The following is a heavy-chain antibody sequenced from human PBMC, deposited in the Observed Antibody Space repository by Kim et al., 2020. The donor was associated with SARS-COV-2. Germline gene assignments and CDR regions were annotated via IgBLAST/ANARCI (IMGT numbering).Heavy chain of an antibody. Sequence: GGSLRLSCAASGFTFSDYYMSWIRQAPGKGLEWVSYISSSGSTIYYADSVKGRFTISRDNAKNSLYLQMNSLRAEDTAVYYCAREDTAMVYYYYYGMDVWGQGTTVTVSS. CDR2: ISSSGSTI. D-gene: IGHD5-18*01. CDR1: GFTFSDYY. V-gene: IGHV3-11*01. J-gene: IGHJ6*02. CDR3: AREDTAMVYYYYYGMDV.